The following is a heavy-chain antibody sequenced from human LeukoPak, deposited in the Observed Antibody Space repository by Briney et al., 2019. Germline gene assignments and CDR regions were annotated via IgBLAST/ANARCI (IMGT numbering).Heavy chain of an antibody. CDR3: AREGFGELFGYFDY. J-gene: IGHJ4*02. V-gene: IGHV4-30-2*01. D-gene: IGHD3-10*01. CDR2: IYHSGST. CDR1: GSSISSGGYY. Sequence: SQTLSLTCTVSGSSISSGGYYWSWIRQPRGKGLEWIGYIYHSGSTYYNPSLKSRVTISVDRSKNQFSLKLSSVTAADTAVYYCAREGFGELFGYFDYWGQGTLVTVSS.